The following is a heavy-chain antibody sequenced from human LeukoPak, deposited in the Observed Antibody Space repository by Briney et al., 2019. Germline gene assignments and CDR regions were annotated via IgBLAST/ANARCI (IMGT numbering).Heavy chain of an antibody. V-gene: IGHV3-23*01. J-gene: IGHJ4*02. D-gene: IGHD4-17*01. CDR2: IGYSAGDT. CDR1: GFTVSSYA. CDR3: AKDDDGHHHGVDH. Sequence: GGSLRLSCAASGFTVSSYAMTWIRQAPGKGLEWVSAIGYSAGDTYYADSVKGRFTISRDNSMNTLYLQMSSLRADDTALYYCAKDDDGHHHGVDHWGQGTLVTVSS.